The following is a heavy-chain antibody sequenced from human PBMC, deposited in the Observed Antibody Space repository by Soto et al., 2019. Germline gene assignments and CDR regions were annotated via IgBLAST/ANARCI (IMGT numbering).Heavy chain of an antibody. CDR3: AREGYYDFWSGYYTYYYYGMDV. J-gene: IGHJ6*02. V-gene: IGHV4-59*01. CDR1: GGSISSYY. CDR2: IYYSGST. Sequence: PSETLSLTCTDSGGSISSYYWSWIRQPPGKGLEWIGYIYYSGSTNYNPSLKSRVTISVDTSKNQFSLKLSSVTAADTAVYYCAREGYYDFWSGYYTYYYYGMDVWGQGTTVTVSS. D-gene: IGHD3-3*01.